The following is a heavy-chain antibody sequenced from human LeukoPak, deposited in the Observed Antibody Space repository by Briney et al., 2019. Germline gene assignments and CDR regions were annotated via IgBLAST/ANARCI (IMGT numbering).Heavy chain of an antibody. CDR2: TSYDEINR. Sequence: GGSLRLSCAASGFTFGSHAMHWVRQAPGQGLGWVAVTSYDEINRFYVDSVKGRFTISRDNSKNTLYLQMDSLRVEDTPVSYCARRAVSAREAAAFDIWGQGTMVTVSS. CDR3: ARRAVSAREAAAFDI. D-gene: IGHD1-26*01. V-gene: IGHV3-30-3*01. J-gene: IGHJ3*02. CDR1: GFTFGSHA.